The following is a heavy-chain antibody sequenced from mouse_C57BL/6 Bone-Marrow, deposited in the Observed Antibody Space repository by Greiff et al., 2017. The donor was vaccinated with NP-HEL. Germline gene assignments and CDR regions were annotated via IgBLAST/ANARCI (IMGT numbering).Heavy chain of an antibody. J-gene: IGHJ2*01. Sequence: QVQLQQPGAELVRPGTSVKLSCKASGYTFTSYWMHWVKQRPGQGLEWIGVIDPSDSYTNYNQKFTGKATLTVATSSSTAYMQLSSLTSDDSAVYYCARWGYYGSIPVDYWGQGTTLTVSS. CDR3: ARWGYYGSIPVDY. CDR2: IDPSDSYT. V-gene: IGHV1-59*01. CDR1: GYTFTSYW. D-gene: IGHD1-1*01.